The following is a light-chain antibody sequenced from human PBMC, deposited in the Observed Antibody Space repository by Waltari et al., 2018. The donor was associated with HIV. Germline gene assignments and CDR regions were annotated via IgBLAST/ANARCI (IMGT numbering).Light chain of an antibody. V-gene: IGLV1-44*01. CDR1: RSNIGSNT. CDR2: SNN. J-gene: IGLJ3*02. Sequence: QSVLTQPPSASGTPGQRVTISCSGRRSNIGSNTVSCYQQLPGTAPKLFIYSNNQRPSGVPDRFSGSKSGTSASLAISGLQSEDEADYYCAAWDDSLNGWVFGGGTKLTVV. CDR3: AAWDDSLNGWV.